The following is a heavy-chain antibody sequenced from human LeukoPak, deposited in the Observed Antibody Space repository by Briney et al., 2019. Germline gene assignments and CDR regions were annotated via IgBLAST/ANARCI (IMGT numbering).Heavy chain of an antibody. V-gene: IGHV1-69*02. J-gene: IGHJ3*02. CDR2: IIPILGIA. CDR1: GGTFSSYT. CDR3: ARSPNLRLMTTVTVHDAFDI. D-gene: IGHD4-11*01. Sequence: ASVKASCKASGGTFSSYTISWVRQAPGQGLEWMGRIIPILGIANYAQKFQGRATITADKSTSTAYMELSSLRSEDTAVYYCARSPNLRLMTTVTVHDAFDIWGQGTMVTVSS.